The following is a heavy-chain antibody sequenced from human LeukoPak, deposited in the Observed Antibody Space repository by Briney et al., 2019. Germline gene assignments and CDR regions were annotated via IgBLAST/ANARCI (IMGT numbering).Heavy chain of an antibody. CDR3: ASYGGNSHGGIDY. Sequence: SETLSLTCTVSGGSISSSSYYWGWIRHPRGKGMEWVGRIYYSGSTYNNPSIKSGVTIYVDTTKKQFSLKRRCVTAAHTAVYYCASYGGNSHGGIDYWGQGTLFTVSS. CDR2: IYYSGST. D-gene: IGHD4-23*01. V-gene: IGHV4-39*01. J-gene: IGHJ4*02. CDR1: GGSISSSSYY.